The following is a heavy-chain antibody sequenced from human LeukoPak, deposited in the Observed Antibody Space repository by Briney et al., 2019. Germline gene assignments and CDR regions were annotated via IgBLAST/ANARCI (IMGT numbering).Heavy chain of an antibody. Sequence: PSETLSLTCAVYGGSFSGYYWSWIRQPPGKGLEWIGYIYYSGSTNYNPSLKSRVTISVDTSKNQFSLKLSSVTAADTAVYYCARHRSGSGSYFDYWGQGTLVTVSS. CDR3: ARHRSGSGSYFDY. V-gene: IGHV4-59*08. J-gene: IGHJ4*02. D-gene: IGHD3-10*01. CDR2: IYYSGST. CDR1: GGSFSGYY.